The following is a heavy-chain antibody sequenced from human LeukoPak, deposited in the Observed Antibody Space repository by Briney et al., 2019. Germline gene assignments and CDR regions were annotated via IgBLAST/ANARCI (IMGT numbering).Heavy chain of an antibody. D-gene: IGHD4-23*01. Sequence: GGSLRLSCAASGFTVCSNYMSWVRQAPGKGLEWLAVASTDEISQTYADSVKGRFIISRDTSRSTLNLQMNNLTPEDTAVYYCAAFVATKLDNWGQGILVSVSS. V-gene: IGHV3-30*03. CDR3: AAFVATKLDN. CDR1: GFTVCSNY. J-gene: IGHJ4*02. CDR2: ASTDEISQ.